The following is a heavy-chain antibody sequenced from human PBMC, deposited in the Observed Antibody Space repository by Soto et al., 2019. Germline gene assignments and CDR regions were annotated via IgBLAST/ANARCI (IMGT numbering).Heavy chain of an antibody. CDR2: FYYIGST. V-gene: IGHV4-39*01. Sequence: SETLSLTCTVSGGSISSSSYYWGWIRQPPGKGLEWIGSFYYIGSTYYNPSLKSRVTISVDTSKNQFSLKLSSVTAADTAVYYCARKLSGWYAIDYWGQGTLVTVSS. CDR1: GGSISSSSYY. D-gene: IGHD6-19*01. CDR3: ARKLSGWYAIDY. J-gene: IGHJ4*02.